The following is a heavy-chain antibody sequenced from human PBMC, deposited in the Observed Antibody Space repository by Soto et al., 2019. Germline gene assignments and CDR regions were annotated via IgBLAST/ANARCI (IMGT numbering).Heavy chain of an antibody. J-gene: IGHJ4*02. CDR3: ARDKSGIAARRVFDH. V-gene: IGHV3-30-3*01. Sequence: QVQLVESGGGVVQPGRSLRLSCAASGFTFSSYAMHWVRQAPGKGLEWVAVISYDGSNKYYADSVKGRFTISRDNSKNTLYLQMNSLRAEDTAVYYCARDKSGIAARRVFDHWGQGTLVTVSS. CDR1: GFTFSSYA. CDR2: ISYDGSNK. D-gene: IGHD6-6*01.